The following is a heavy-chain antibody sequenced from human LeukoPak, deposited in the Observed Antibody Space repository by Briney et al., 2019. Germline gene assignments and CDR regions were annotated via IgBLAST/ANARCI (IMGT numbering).Heavy chain of an antibody. CDR2: VAHTVCA. CDR3: ARKGTMNRGGYWLDP. V-gene: IGHV4-39*01. CDR1: GASINTRNFY. J-gene: IGHJ5*02. Sequence: PSETLSLTGTGSGASINTRNFYWGWIRQPPGKGLEAIGSVAHTVCAYSNPSLNSGIIISVDNSKTQFSLKLSSVPAADTAVYYCARKGTMNRGGYWLDPWGQGTLVTVSS. D-gene: IGHD3-10*01.